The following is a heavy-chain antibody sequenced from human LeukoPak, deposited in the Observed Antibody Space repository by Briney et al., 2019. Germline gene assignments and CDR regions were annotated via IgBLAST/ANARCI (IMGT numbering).Heavy chain of an antibody. CDR2: IYYSGST. V-gene: IGHV4-30-4*08. J-gene: IGHJ4*02. Sequence: SETLSLTCTVSGGSISSGDYYWSWIRQPPGKGLEWIGYIYYSGSTYYNPSLKSRVTISVDTSKNQFSLKLSSVTAADTAAYYCARGHYGSGSYYSRGGYFDYWGQGTLVTVSS. CDR3: ARGHYGSGSYYSRGGYFDY. CDR1: GGSISSGDYY. D-gene: IGHD3-10*01.